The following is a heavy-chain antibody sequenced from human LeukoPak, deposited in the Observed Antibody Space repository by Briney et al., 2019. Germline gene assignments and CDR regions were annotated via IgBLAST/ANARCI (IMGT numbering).Heavy chain of an antibody. CDR1: GGTFSSYA. D-gene: IGHD2-15*01. V-gene: IGHV3-23*01. CDR3: AKGSSPFDP. J-gene: IGHJ5*02. Sequence: SCKAFGGTFSSYAMSWVRQAPGKGLEWVSTISAGGGSTYSANSMKGRFTISRDNSKNTLYLQMNSLRAEDTAVYYCAKGSSPFDPWGQGTLVTVSS. CDR2: ISAGGGST.